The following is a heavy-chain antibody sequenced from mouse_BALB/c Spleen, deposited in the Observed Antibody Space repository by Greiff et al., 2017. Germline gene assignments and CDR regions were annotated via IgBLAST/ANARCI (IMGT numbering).Heavy chain of an antibody. CDR2: IDPSDSYT. Sequence: VQLQQPGAELVKPGASVKLSCKASGYTFTSYWMHWVKQRPGQGLEWIGEIDPSDSYTNYNQKFKGKATLTVDKSSSTAYMQLSSLTSEDSAVYYCARNYGYYFDYWGQGTTLTVSS. V-gene: IGHV1-69*02. J-gene: IGHJ2*01. D-gene: IGHD1-1*02. CDR1: GYTFTSYW. CDR3: ARNYGYYFDY.